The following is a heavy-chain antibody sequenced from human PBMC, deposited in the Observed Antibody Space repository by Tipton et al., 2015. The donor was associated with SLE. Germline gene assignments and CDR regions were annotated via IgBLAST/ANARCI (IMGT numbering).Heavy chain of an antibody. J-gene: IGHJ5*02. CDR3: ARDEGVVGANGWFDP. CDR2: INHSGST. D-gene: IGHD1-26*01. V-gene: IGHV4-34*01. CDR1: GGSFSGYY. Sequence: TLSLTCAVYGGSFSGYYWSWIRQPPGKGLEWIGEINHSGSTNYNPSLKSRVTISVDTSKNQFSLKLSSVTAADTAVYYCARDEGVVGANGWFDPWGQGTLVTVSS.